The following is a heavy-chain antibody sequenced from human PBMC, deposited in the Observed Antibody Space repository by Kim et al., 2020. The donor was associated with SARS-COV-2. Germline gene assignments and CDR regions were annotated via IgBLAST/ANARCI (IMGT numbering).Heavy chain of an antibody. CDR3: TTDRQYSSGWYYYYGMDV. CDR2: IKSKTDGGTT. Sequence: GGSLRLSCAASGFTFSNAWMSWVRQAPGKGLEWVGRIKSKTDGGTTDYAAPVKGRFTISRDDSKNTLYLQMNSLKTEDTAVYYCTTDRQYSSGWYYYYGMDVWGQGTTVTVSS. CDR1: GFTFSNAW. V-gene: IGHV3-15*01. D-gene: IGHD6-19*01. J-gene: IGHJ6*02.